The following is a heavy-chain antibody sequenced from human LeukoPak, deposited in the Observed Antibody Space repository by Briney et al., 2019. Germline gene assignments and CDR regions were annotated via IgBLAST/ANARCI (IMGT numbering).Heavy chain of an antibody. CDR2: MNPNTGGT. V-gene: IGHV1-2*02. CDR1: GYTLIDYY. J-gene: IGHJ5*02. D-gene: IGHD2-2*02. CDR3: ARDVFAAYTTHHKFDP. Sequence: ASVKVSCKASGYTLIDYYMHWVRQAPGQGLEWVRWMNPNTGGTNYAQKYQGRVTMTSDTSITTFYMELSNLESADTATYYCARDVFAAYTTHHKFDPWGQGTLVTVSS.